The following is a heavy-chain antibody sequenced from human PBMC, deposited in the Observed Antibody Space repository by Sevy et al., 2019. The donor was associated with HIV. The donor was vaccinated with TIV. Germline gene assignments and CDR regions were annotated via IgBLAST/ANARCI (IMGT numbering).Heavy chain of an antibody. CDR2: ISSSGSTI. CDR1: GFTLSYYE. J-gene: IGHJ5*02. D-gene: IGHD6-19*01. V-gene: IGHV3-48*03. Sequence: GGSLRLSCAASGFTLSYYEMNWVRQAPGRGLEWVSYISSSGSTIYYGHSVKGRFTISRDNAKNSLYLQMISLGAEDTVVYYWVREKSEQWLSADWFDPWGQGTLVTVSS. CDR3: VREKSEQWLSADWFDP.